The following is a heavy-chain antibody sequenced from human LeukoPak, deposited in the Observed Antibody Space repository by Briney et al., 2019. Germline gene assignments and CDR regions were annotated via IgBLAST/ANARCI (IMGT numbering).Heavy chain of an antibody. CDR1: GFTFSSYA. Sequence: GGSLRLSCAASGFTFSSYAMSWVRQAPGKGLEWVSAISGSGGSTYYADSVKGRFTISRDNSENTLYLQMNSLRAEDTAVYYCAKDPQGFGELLFFDYWGQGTLVTVSS. CDR3: AKDPQGFGELLFFDY. D-gene: IGHD3-10*01. CDR2: ISGSGGST. J-gene: IGHJ4*02. V-gene: IGHV3-23*01.